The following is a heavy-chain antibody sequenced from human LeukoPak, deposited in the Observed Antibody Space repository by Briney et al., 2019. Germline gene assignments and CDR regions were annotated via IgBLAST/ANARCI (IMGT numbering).Heavy chain of an antibody. D-gene: IGHD3-16*02. CDR3: ARDPTPAYVWGSYRYTWFDP. J-gene: IGHJ5*02. V-gene: IGHV4-4*02. CDR1: GGSINSNNW. CDR2: IYHSGST. Sequence: SETLSLTCAVSGGSINSNNWWSWVRQPPGKQLEWIGEIYHSGSTNYNPSLKSRVTISVDKSKNQFSLKLSSVTAADTAVYYCARDPTPAYVWGSYRYTWFDPWGQGTLVTVSS.